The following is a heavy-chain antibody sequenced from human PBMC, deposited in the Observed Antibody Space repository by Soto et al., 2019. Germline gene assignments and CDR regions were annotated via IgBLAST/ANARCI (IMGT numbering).Heavy chain of an antibody. J-gene: IGHJ5*02. CDR1: GGTFSSYA. D-gene: IGHD3-22*01. Sequence: SVKVSCKASGGTFSSYAISWVRQAPGQGLEWMGGIIPIFGTANYAQKFQGRVTITADESTSTAYMELSSLRSEDTAVYYCASRPGKYYYDSSGYYFYNWFDPWGQGTLVTVSS. CDR3: ASRPGKYYYDSSGYYFYNWFDP. V-gene: IGHV1-69*13. CDR2: IIPIFGTA.